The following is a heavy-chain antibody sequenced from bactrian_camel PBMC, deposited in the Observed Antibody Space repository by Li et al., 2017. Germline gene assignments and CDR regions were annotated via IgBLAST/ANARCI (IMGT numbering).Heavy chain of an antibody. CDR1: GYTYC. D-gene: IGHD7*01. V-gene: IGHV3S68*01. Sequence: HVQLVESGGGPVQAGGSLRLSCVVSGYTYCMAWFRQAPGEERGRVASRDYDGATIYHAAVQSRFKISKDGASNTLYLQMNNLKAEDTAMYYCAASVEHYCPFWVAGYNAWGQGTQVTVS. CDR2: RDYDGAT. J-gene: IGHJ6*01. CDR3: AASVEHYCPFWVAGYNA.